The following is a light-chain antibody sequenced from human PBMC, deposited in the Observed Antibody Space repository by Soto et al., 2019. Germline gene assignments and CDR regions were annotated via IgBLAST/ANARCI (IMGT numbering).Light chain of an antibody. CDR2: DAS. CDR3: QQYEDLPLT. CDR1: QDISKF. V-gene: IGKV1-33*01. Sequence: DIQMTQSPSSLSASVGDRVTITCQVSQDISKFLNWYQLKPGKAPRLLIFDASSVETGVPSRFSGSGSGTHFTFTIDSLQAEDLATYYCQQYEDLPLTFGGGTTVEI. J-gene: IGKJ4*01.